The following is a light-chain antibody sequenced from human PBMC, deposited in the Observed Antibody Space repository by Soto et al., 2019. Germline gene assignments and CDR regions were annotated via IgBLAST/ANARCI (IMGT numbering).Light chain of an antibody. J-gene: IGKJ2*01. Sequence: DIQMTQSPSTLSASVGDRVTITCRASQSISSWLAWYQQKPGKAPKLLIYDASSLESGVPLRFSGSGSGTEITLAIRSLQPDDFAPYYCQQYNSYAGMYPFGQATKLEIK. V-gene: IGKV1-5*01. CDR1: QSISSW. CDR3: QQYNSYAGMYP. CDR2: DAS.